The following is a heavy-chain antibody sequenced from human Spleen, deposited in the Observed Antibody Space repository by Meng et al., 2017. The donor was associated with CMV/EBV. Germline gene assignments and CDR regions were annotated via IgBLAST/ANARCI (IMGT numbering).Heavy chain of an antibody. Sequence: GESLKISCAASGFTFSSYAMSWVRQAPGKGLEWVSVIYSGGSSTYYADSVKGRFTISRDNSKNTVYLQMNSLRAEDTAVYYCAKDGELVLAAMAFDYWGQGTLVTVSS. CDR1: GFTFSSYA. J-gene: IGHJ4*02. V-gene: IGHV3-23*03. D-gene: IGHD2-2*01. CDR3: AKDGELVLAAMAFDY. CDR2: IYSGGSST.